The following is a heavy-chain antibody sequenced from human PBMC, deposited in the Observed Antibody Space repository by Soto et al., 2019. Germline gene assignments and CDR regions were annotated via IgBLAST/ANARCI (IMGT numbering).Heavy chain of an antibody. CDR1: GGSFIGYY. D-gene: IGHD6-6*01. J-gene: IGHJ6*04. V-gene: IGHV4-34*01. Sequence: PAETLSLTCTVYGGSFIGYYCIFIGKAPCKGREWIVEINHSGSTNYNPSLKSRVTISVDMSKNHLSLKLTSVTAADTAVYYCASRKHFLTSSSFYGREVWGRG. CDR2: INHSGST. CDR3: ASRKHFLTSSSFYGREV.